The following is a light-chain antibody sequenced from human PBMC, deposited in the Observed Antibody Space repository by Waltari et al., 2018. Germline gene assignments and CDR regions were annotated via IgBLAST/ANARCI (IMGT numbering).Light chain of an antibody. CDR1: QSLVDGGGNTA. CDR3: MQATYFPYT. J-gene: IGKJ2*01. CDR2: RIS. V-gene: IGKV2-24*01. Sequence: DIVMTQTPLSSPVTLGQPASISCRSSQSLVDGGGNTALSWLHQRPGQPPRLLIHRISNRFSGVPDRFSGSGAGTDFTLTISRVEADDFGVYYCMQATYFPYTLGQGTKLEIK.